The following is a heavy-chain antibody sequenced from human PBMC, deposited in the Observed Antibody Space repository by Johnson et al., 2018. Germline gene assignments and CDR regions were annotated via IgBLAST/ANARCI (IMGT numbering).Heavy chain of an antibody. D-gene: IGHD1-26*01. V-gene: IGHV3-30*03. CDR3: ARDLDRISYYDPYYYGMDV. CDR1: GFTFSSYG. Sequence: QVQLVESGGGVVQPGRSLRLSCAASGFTFSSYGMHWVRQAPGKGLEWVAVISYDGSNKYYADSVKGRFTISRDNAKNSLYLQMNSLRAEDTAVYYCARDLDRISYYDPYYYGMDVWGQGTTVTVSS. J-gene: IGHJ6*02. CDR2: ISYDGSNK.